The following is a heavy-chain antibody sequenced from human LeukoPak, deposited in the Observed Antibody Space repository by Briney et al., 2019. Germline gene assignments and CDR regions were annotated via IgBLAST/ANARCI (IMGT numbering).Heavy chain of an antibody. CDR3: ARGPPNGGVVPAARFDY. D-gene: IGHD2-2*01. V-gene: IGHV4-59*01. J-gene: IGHJ4*02. CDR2: IYYSGST. Sequence: PSETLSLTCTVSGGSISSYYWSCIRQSPGKGLEWIGYIYYSGSTNYNPSLKSRVTISVDTSKNQFSLKLSSVTAADTAVYYCARGPPNGGVVPAARFDYWGQGTLVTVSS. CDR1: GGSISSYY.